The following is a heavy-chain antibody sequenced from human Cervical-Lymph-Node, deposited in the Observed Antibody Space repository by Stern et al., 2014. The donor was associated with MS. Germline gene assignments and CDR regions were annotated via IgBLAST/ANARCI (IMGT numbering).Heavy chain of an antibody. Sequence: QVQLMQSGAEVRKPGASVKVSCKASGYAFTDYYMHWVRQAPGQGLEWMGRINPNSGGMNYAQRFQGRVAVTTDTSIGTAYMELSRLTYDDTAVYYCTRSKLTGDGDFDYWGQGALVTVSS. V-gene: IGHV1-2*06. D-gene: IGHD7-27*01. CDR2: INPNSGGM. J-gene: IGHJ4*02. CDR3: TRSKLTGDGDFDY. CDR1: GYAFTDYY.